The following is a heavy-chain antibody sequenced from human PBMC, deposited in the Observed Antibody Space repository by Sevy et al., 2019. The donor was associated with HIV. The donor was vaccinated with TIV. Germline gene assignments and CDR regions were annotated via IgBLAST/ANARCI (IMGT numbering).Heavy chain of an antibody. CDR1: GTSFNNYG. J-gene: IGHJ6*02. CDR2: ISYDGTNQ. V-gene: IGHV3-30*18. D-gene: IGHD1-26*01. Sequence: GGSLRLSCAASGTSFNNYGMHWVRRAPGKGLEWLAVISYDGTNQYYADSVKGRFTISRDDSKNTLYLQMNSLRVEDTAVYYCAQVGGSKWELFEFYAMHVWGQGTTVTVSS. CDR3: AQVGGSKWELFEFYAMHV.